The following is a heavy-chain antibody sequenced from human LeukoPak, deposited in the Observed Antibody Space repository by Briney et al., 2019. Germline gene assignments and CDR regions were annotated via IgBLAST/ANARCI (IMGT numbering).Heavy chain of an antibody. D-gene: IGHD3-10*01. J-gene: IGHJ6*02. CDR1: GFTFSSYA. CDR3: ARDYLYYYGSGSTRGYYYYGMDV. V-gene: IGHV4-34*01. Sequence: GSLRLSCAASGFTFSSYAMSWVRQAPGKGLEWIGEINHSGSTNYNPSLKSRVTISVDTSKNQFSLKLSSVTAADTAVYYCARDYLYYYGSGSTRGYYYYGMDVWGQGTTVTVSS. CDR2: INHSGST.